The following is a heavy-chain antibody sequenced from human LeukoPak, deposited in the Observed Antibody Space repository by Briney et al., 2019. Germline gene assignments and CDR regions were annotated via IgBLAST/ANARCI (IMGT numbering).Heavy chain of an antibody. V-gene: IGHV3-30*01. CDR2: ISYDGSNK. Sequence: LSPCSASSGSIISNYAICVRHPAPDGREGRGGIISYDGSNKYNADSVKGRFTISRDNSKNTLHLQMNGLRAEDTAVYYCAREQVSSSSPPVFDYWGQGTLVTVSS. CDR1: GSIISNYA. J-gene: IGHJ4*02. CDR3: AREQVSSSSPPVFDY. D-gene: IGHD6-6*01.